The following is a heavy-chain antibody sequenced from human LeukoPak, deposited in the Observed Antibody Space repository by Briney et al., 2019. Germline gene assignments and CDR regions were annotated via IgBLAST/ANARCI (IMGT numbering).Heavy chain of an antibody. CDR3: ARVGSDSSGWTGFYFDY. CDR1: GFTFSSYA. Sequence: GRSLRLSCAASGFTFSSYAMHWVRQAPGKGLEGVAVISYDGTNKYYADSVKGRFTISRDNSKNTLYLKMNSLRVEDTAVYYCARVGSDSSGWTGFYFDYWGQGTLVTVSS. D-gene: IGHD6-19*01. V-gene: IGHV3-30-3*01. CDR2: ISYDGTNK. J-gene: IGHJ4*02.